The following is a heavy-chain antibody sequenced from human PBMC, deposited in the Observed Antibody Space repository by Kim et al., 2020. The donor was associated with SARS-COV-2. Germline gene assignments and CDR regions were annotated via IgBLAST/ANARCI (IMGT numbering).Heavy chain of an antibody. J-gene: IGHJ6*03. Sequence: GGSLRLSCAASGFTFSSYDMHWVRQATGKGLEWVSGISTAGDTYYPGSVKGRFTISRENAKNSLYLQMNSLRAGDTAVYYCARAKWELDYYYYYMDVRGKGTTVTVSS. V-gene: IGHV3-13*01. CDR1: GFTFSSYD. CDR2: ISTAGDT. D-gene: IGHD1-26*01. CDR3: ARAKWELDYYYYYMDV.